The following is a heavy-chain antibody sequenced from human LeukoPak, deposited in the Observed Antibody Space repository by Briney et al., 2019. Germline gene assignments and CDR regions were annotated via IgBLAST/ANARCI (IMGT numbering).Heavy chain of an antibody. D-gene: IGHD4-17*01. CDR3: ARSPATVTWYFDL. CDR2: FTGAGGGST. CDR1: GFRFSNYA. V-gene: IGHV3-23*01. Sequence: GGSLRLSCAASGFRFSNYAMSWVRQAPGKGLEWVSAFTGAGGGSTYYADSVKGHFTISRDNSKNTLSLQMNSLRAEGTAVYYCARSPATVTWYFDLWGRGTLVTVSS. J-gene: IGHJ2*01.